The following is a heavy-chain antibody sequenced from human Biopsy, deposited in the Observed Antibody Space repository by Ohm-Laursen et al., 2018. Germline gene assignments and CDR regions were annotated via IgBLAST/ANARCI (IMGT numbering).Heavy chain of an antibody. Sequence: ASVKVSCKVSGYTFTTYYIHWVRQAPGQGLEWMGVINPGGNSTAYTQNFQGRVTMTWDTSTTTVYMELSSLRSEDTAVYNCVLASFDYWGQGTLVTVPS. V-gene: IGHV1-46*01. J-gene: IGHJ4*02. CDR2: INPGGNST. CDR1: GYTFTTYY. CDR3: VLASFDY.